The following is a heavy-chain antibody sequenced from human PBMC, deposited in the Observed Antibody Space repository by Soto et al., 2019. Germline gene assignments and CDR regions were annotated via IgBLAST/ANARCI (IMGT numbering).Heavy chain of an antibody. CDR1: GYTFTSYG. D-gene: IGHD3-9*01. Sequence: QVQLVQSGAEVKKPGASVKVSCKASGYTFTSYGISWVRQAPGQGLEWMGWISAYNGNTNCAQRLQGRVTMTTDTSTSTADMELRSLRSDDAAVYYCARGNDILTGYYSTHRFDYWGQVTLVTVSS. V-gene: IGHV1-18*01. CDR3: ARGNDILTGYYSTHRFDY. CDR2: ISAYNGNT. J-gene: IGHJ4*02.